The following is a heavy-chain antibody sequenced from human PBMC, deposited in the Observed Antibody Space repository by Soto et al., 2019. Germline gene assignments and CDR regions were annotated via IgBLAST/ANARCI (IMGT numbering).Heavy chain of an antibody. Sequence: GASVKVSCKVSGYTLTELSMHWVRQAPGKGLEWMGGFDPEDGETIYAQKFQGRVTMTEDTSTDTAYMELSSLRSEDTAVYYCATGPFGVVIDYYFDYWGQGTLVTVSS. CDR1: GYTLTELS. J-gene: IGHJ4*02. D-gene: IGHD3-3*01. CDR2: FDPEDGET. CDR3: ATGPFGVVIDYYFDY. V-gene: IGHV1-24*01.